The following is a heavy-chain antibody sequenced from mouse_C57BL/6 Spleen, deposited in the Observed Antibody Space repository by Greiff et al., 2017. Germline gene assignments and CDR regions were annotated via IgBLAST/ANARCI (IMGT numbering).Heavy chain of an antibody. V-gene: IGHV2-2*01. J-gene: IGHJ1*03. CDR3: ARNWSNWDDWYFDV. CDR1: GFSLTSYG. CDR2: IWSGGST. Sequence: VKLQESGPGLVQPSQSLSITCTVSGFSLTSYGVHWVRQSPGKGLEWLGVIWSGGSTDYNAAFISRLSISKDNSKSQVFFKMNSLQADDTAIYYCARNWSNWDDWYFDVWGTGTTVTVSS. D-gene: IGHD4-1*01.